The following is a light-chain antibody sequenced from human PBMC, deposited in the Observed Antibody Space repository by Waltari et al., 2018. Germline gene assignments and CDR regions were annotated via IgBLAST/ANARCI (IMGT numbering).Light chain of an antibody. Sequence: QSVLTQPPSASGTPGQRVTISCSGSSSNIGTNYVFWYQQLPGTAPKLLIFRNNRRPSRVPDRFYGSKSGTSASLDISGLRSEDEADYYCAAWDDRQSGPYWVFGGGTKLTVL. CDR2: RNN. CDR1: SSNIGTNY. CDR3: AAWDDRQSGPYWV. V-gene: IGLV1-47*01. J-gene: IGLJ3*02.